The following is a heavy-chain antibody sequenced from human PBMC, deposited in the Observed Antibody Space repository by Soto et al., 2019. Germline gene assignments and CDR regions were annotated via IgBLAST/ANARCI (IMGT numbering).Heavy chain of an antibody. CDR3: AKAGLRLEELSNRGPFEY. CDR2: ISFSGFTT. D-gene: IGHD3-16*02. V-gene: IGHV3-23*01. Sequence: GGSLRLSCAASGFTFNNYAMSWVRQAPGKGLEWVSTISFSGFTTYYADSVKGRFTISRDNSKNTLYLQMNSLRAEDTAVYYCAKAGLRLEELSNRGPFEYWGQGSLVTVSS. J-gene: IGHJ4*02. CDR1: GFTFNNYA.